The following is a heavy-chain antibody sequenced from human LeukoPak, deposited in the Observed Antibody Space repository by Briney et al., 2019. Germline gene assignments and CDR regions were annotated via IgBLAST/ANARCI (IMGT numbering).Heavy chain of an antibody. CDR3: ARGPGSSSYYYYGMDV. CDR2: IYYSGST. CDR1: GGSVSSGSYY. D-gene: IGHD6-6*01. J-gene: IGHJ6*02. Sequence: TSETLSLTCTVSGGSVSSGSYYWSWIRQPPGKGLEWIGYIYYSGSTNYNPSLKSRVTTSVDTSKNQFSLKLSSVTAADTAVYYCARGPGSSSYYYYGMDVWGQGTTVTVSS. V-gene: IGHV4-61*01.